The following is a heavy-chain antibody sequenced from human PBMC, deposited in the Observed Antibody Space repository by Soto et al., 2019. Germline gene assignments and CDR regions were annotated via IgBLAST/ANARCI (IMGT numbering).Heavy chain of an antibody. V-gene: IGHV4-39*01. CDR1: GGSISSSSYY. Sequence: QLQLQESGPGLVKPSETLSLTCTVSGGSISSSSYYWGWIRQPPGKGLEWIGSIYYSGSTYYNPSLKRRVTISVDTSKNQFSLKLSSVTAADTAVYYCARIQNYYDSSGYYWAYYFDYWGQGTLVTVSS. CDR3: ARIQNYYDSSGYYWAYYFDY. J-gene: IGHJ4*02. D-gene: IGHD3-22*01. CDR2: IYYSGST.